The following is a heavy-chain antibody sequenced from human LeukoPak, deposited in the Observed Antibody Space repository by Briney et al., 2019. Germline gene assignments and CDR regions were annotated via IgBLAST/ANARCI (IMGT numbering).Heavy chain of an antibody. V-gene: IGHV3-74*01. CDR2: INTDGSST. CDR1: RFIFSNYW. D-gene: IGHD5-24*01. Sequence: GGSLRLSCAASRFIFSNYWMHWVRQAPGKGLVWVSRINTDGSSTSYADSVKGRFTTSRDNAKNTLYLQMNSLRAEDTAVYYCARDDGYFDYWGQGTLVTVSS. CDR3: ARDDGYFDY. J-gene: IGHJ4*02.